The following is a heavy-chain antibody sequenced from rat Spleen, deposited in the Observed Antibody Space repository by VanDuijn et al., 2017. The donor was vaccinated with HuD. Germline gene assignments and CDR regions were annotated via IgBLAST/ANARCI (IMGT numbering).Heavy chain of an antibody. Sequence: QVQLKESGPGLVQPSQTLSLTCTVAGFSLTSYNVHWVRQPPGKGLEWMGAMWSGGSTEYNSALKSRLIISRDTSKSQLFLKMNSLQTEDTTIYYCTRAPGKGYVMDAWGQGTAVTVSS. CDR2: MWSGGST. J-gene: IGHJ4*01. CDR3: TRAPGKGYVMDA. D-gene: IGHD5-1*01. CDR1: GFSLTSYN. V-gene: IGHV2-15*01.